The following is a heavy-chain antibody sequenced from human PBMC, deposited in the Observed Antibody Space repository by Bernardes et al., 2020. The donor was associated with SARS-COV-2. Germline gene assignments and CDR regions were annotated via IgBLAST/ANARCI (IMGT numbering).Heavy chain of an antibody. D-gene: IGHD4-17*01. CDR3: ARDQSPTALFVYYYYGMDV. V-gene: IGHV3-33*01. CDR1: GFVFSSYG. CDR2: IWYDGSNK. J-gene: IGHJ6*02. Sequence: GGSLRLSCAASGFVFSSYGMHWVRQAPGKGLEWVAYIWYDGSNKDFAESVKGRFTIYRDNSRNTLYLQMDSLRADDTGVYYCARDQSPTALFVYYYYGMDVWGQGTTVTVPS.